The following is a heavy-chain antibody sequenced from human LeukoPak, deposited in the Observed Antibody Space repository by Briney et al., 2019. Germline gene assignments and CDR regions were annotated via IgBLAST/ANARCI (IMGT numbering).Heavy chain of an antibody. CDR3: AGNYDSSGYYSADYYYYMDV. D-gene: IGHD3-22*01. CDR1: GGSISSHY. V-gene: IGHV4-59*11. CDR2: IYYSGST. J-gene: IGHJ6*03. Sequence: SETLSLTCTVSGGSISSHYWSWIRRPPGKGLEWIGYIYYSGSTNYNPSLKSRVTISVDTSKNQFSLKLSSVTAADTAVYYCAGNYDSSGYYSADYYYYMDVWGKGTTVTVSS.